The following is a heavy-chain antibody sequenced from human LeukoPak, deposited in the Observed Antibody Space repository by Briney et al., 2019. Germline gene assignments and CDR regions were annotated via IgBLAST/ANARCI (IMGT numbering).Heavy chain of an antibody. D-gene: IGHD2-2*01. J-gene: IGHJ6*04. V-gene: IGHV3-23*01. CDR2: ISGSGDNT. CDR3: AKKSCSSTSCYEDV. Sequence: GGSLRLSCAASGFTLSSYAMSWVRQAPGKGLEWVSAISGSGDNTDYTDSVKGRFTISRDNSKNTLYLQMNSLRAEDTAVYYCAKKSCSSTSCYEDVWGKGTTVTVSS. CDR1: GFTLSSYA.